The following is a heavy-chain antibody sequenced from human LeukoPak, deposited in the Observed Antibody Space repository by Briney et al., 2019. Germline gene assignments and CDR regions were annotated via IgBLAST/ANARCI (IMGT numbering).Heavy chain of an antibody. CDR1: GFTFNSYG. V-gene: IGHV3-23*01. J-gene: IGHJ5*02. D-gene: IGHD3-10*01. CDR2: ISGDGKGT. Sequence: PGGSLRLSCAASGFTFNSYGMSWVRQAPGKGLEWVSAISGDGKGTDYADSVKGRFTVSRDNSKNTLYLQMNSLRAEDTAVYYCAKTAASLLWFGAHWFDPWGQGTLVTVSS. CDR3: AKTAASLLWFGAHWFDP.